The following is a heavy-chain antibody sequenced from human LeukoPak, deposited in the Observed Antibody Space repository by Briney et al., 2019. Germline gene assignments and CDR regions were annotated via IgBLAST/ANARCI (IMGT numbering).Heavy chain of an antibody. D-gene: IGHD1-7*01. CDR1: GYSFTSYW. Sequence: GESLKISCKGSGYSFTSYWIGWVRQMPGKGLEWMGIIYPGDSDTRYSPSFQGQVTISADKSISTAYLQWSSRKASDTAMYYCARQSLGVNWIYDAFDIWGQGTMVTVSS. V-gene: IGHV5-51*01. CDR2: IYPGDSDT. J-gene: IGHJ3*02. CDR3: ARQSLGVNWIYDAFDI.